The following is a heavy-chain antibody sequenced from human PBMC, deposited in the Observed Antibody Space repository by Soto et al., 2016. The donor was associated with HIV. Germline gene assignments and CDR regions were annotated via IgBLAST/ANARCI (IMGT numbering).Heavy chain of an antibody. CDR1: GGSISSYY. CDR3: ARGSYYDVWSGYYTFDY. Sequence: QVQLQESGPGLVKPSETLTLTCTVSGGSISSYYWSWIRQPPGKGLEWIGYMYYSGSTNYNPSLKSRVTISVDTSKNQFSLKLNSVTAADTAIYYCARGSYYDVWSGYYTFDYWAREPWSPSPQ. D-gene: IGHD3-3*01. V-gene: IGHV4-59*01. CDR2: MYYSGST. J-gene: IGHJ4*02.